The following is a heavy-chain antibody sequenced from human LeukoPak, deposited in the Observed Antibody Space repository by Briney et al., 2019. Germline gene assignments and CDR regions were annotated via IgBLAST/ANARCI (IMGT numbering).Heavy chain of an antibody. V-gene: IGHV4-39*01. Sequence: PSETLSLTCSVSGGSISSSSYYWGWIRRPPGKGLEWIGSIYYSGSTYYNPPLKSRVTISVDTSKNQFSLKLSSVTAADTAFYYCGRHVGAVAGPIDYWGQGTLVTVST. CDR1: GGSISSSSYY. J-gene: IGHJ4*02. D-gene: IGHD6-13*01. CDR2: IYYSGST. CDR3: GRHVGAVAGPIDY.